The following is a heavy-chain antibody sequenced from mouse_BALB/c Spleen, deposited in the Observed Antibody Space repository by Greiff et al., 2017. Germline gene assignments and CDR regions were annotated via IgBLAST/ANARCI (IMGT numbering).Heavy chain of an antibody. D-gene: IGHD2-3*01. CDR1: GYSFTGYN. V-gene: IGHV1S135*01. J-gene: IGHJ4*01. Sequence: VQLQQSGPELGKPGASVKISCKASGYSFTGYNMYWVKQSHRKSLEWIGYIDPYNGGTSYNQKSKGKATLTVDKSSSTAYMHLNSLTSEDSAIYYCARAYDGYYGAMDDWGQGTSVTVSS. CDR2: IDPYNGGT. CDR3: ARAYDGYYGAMDD.